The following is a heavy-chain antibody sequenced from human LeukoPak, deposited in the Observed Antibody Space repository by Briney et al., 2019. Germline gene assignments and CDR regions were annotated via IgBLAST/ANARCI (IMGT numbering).Heavy chain of an antibody. CDR2: IIPIFGTA. J-gene: IGHJ6*02. Sequence: SVKVSCKASGGTFSSYAISWVRQAPGQGLEWMGGIIPIFGTANYAQKFQGRVTITTDESTSTAYMELSSLRSEDTAVYYCALGGATAEYYYGMDVWGQGTKVTVSS. D-gene: IGHD1-26*01. CDR3: ALGGATAEYYYGMDV. V-gene: IGHV1-69*05. CDR1: GGTFSSYA.